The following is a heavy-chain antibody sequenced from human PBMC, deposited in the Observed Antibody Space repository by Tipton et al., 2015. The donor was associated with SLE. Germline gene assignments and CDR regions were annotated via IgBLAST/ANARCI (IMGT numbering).Heavy chain of an antibody. CDR2: IYNSGSA. D-gene: IGHD3-10*01. CDR1: GGSITTDY. J-gene: IGHJ2*01. CDR3: ARRPFRRLGMVQGVLRWYFDL. Sequence: GLVKPSETLTLRCTVSGGSITTDYWTWIRQPAGKGLEWIGRIYNSGSAHYNPSLRSRVTISIDTSQNHFSLQLTSVTAADATVYFCARRPFRRLGMVQGVLRWYFDLWGRGTLVSVSS. V-gene: IGHV4-4*07.